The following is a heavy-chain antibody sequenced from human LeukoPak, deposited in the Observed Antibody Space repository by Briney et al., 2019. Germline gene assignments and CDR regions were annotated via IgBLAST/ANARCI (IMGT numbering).Heavy chain of an antibody. CDR3: ATDLGLTMIRGVIVH. CDR2: IKSKGDGETT. J-gene: IGHJ4*02. Sequence: PGGSLRLPCAASGFTFTNAWMTWVRQAPGKGLEWVGRIKSKGDGETTDYAAPVKGRFTMSRDDSEATLYLQMNSLKAEDTAVYYCATDLGLTMIRGVIVHWGQGALVTVSS. D-gene: IGHD3-10*01. V-gene: IGHV3-15*01. CDR1: GFTFTNAW.